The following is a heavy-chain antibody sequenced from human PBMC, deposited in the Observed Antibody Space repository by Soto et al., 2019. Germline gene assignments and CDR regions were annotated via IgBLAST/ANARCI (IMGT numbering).Heavy chain of an antibody. CDR1: VFTFSSYS. V-gene: IGHV3-21*01. D-gene: IGHD1-20*01. Sequence: VGSLRLSCASSVFTFSSYSMNWVRQAPGKWLEWVSSISSSSSYIYYADSVKGRFTISRDNAKNSLYLQMNSLRAEDTAVYYCAKHNGPVDYGAQGTRVTVYS. J-gene: IGHJ4*02. CDR2: ISSSSSYI. CDR3: AKHNGPVDY.